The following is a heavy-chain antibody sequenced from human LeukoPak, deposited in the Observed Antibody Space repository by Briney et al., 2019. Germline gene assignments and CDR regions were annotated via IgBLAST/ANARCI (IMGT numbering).Heavy chain of an antibody. CDR2: IYTSGST. D-gene: IGHD2-15*01. V-gene: IGHV4-61*02. CDR3: ARDIVVVVAAQYYYYYMDV. CDR1: GGSISSGSYY. J-gene: IGHJ6*03. Sequence: SQTLSLTCTVSGGSISSGSYYWSWIRQPAGKGREWIGRIYTSGSTNYNPSLKSRVTISVDTSENQFSLKLSSVTAADTAVYYCARDIVVVVAAQYYYYYMDVWGKGTTVTVSS.